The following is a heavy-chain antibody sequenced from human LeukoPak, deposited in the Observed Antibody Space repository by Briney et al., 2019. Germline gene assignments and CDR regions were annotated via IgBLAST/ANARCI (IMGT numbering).Heavy chain of an antibody. J-gene: IGHJ3*02. CDR3: ARIKKAAAGNTGSDAFDI. Sequence: ASVKVSCKASGYTFTGYAMHWVRQAPGQRLEWMGWINAGNGNTKYSQKFQGRVTITRDTSASTAYMELSSLRSEDTAVYYCARIKKAAAGNTGSDAFDIWGQGTMVTVSS. CDR2: INAGNGNT. V-gene: IGHV1-3*01. D-gene: IGHD6-13*01. CDR1: GYTFTGYA.